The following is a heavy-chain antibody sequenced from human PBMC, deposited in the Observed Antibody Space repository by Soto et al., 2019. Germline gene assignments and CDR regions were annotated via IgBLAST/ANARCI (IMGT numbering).Heavy chain of an antibody. CDR1: GDSVSSNSAA. J-gene: IGHJ5*02. CDR2: TYYRSKWYN. V-gene: IGHV6-1*01. Sequence: PSQTLSLTCVISGDSVSSNSAAWNWIRQSPSRGLEWLGRTYYRSKWYNDYAVSVKSRITINPDTSKNQFSLQLNSVTPEDTAVYYCARAYCIVGSCWAWSNWFDPWGQGTLVTVSS. D-gene: IGHD2-15*01. CDR3: ARAYCIVGSCWAWSNWFDP.